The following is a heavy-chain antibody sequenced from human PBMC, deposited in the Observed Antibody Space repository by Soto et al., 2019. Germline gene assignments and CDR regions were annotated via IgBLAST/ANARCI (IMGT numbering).Heavy chain of an antibody. Sequence: PSETLSLTCTVSGGSISSSSYYWGWIRQPPGKGLEWIGSIYYSGSTYYNPSLKSRVTISVDTSKNQFSLKLSSVTAADTAVYYCARWRQWLTRKDNWFDPWGQGTLVTVSS. J-gene: IGHJ5*02. CDR1: GGSISSSSYY. V-gene: IGHV4-39*07. D-gene: IGHD6-19*01. CDR3: ARWRQWLTRKDNWFDP. CDR2: IYYSGST.